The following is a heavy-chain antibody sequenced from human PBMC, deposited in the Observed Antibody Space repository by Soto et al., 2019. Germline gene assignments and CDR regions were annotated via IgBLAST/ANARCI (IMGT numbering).Heavy chain of an antibody. V-gene: IGHV1-18*01. CDR1: GYTFSSYG. CDR2: ISGYNGNT. Sequence: QVQLVQSGAEVKKPGASVRVSCKTSGYTFSSYGITWVRQAPGQGVEWMGWISGYNGNTEYAQSLQGRVTMTIDTSTSTAYMDLTSLRSEDTAIYYCARVYGSGSYSPGQYWGQGTLVNVSS. D-gene: IGHD3-10*01. J-gene: IGHJ4*02. CDR3: ARVYGSGSYSPGQY.